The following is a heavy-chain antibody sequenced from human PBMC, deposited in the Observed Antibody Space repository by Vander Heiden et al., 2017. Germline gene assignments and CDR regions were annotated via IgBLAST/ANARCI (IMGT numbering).Heavy chain of an antibody. D-gene: IGHD2-15*01. CDR2: IRTSSSTI. CDR3: ARILGGSCSGGSCYGGSDDY. Sequence: EVQLVESGGGLVQPGGSLRLSCTASGFTFSSYSMDWVRQAPGKGLEWISYIRTSSSTIYYADSLKGRFTISRDNAKNSLYLQMNSLRDEDTPVYYCARILGGSCSGGSCYGGSDDYWGHGSLVTVSS. V-gene: IGHV3-48*02. CDR1: GFTFSSYS. J-gene: IGHJ4*01.